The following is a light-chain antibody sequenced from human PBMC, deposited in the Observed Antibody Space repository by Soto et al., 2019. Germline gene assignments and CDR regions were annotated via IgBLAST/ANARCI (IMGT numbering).Light chain of an antibody. CDR3: QHTRT. CDR1: QNINNW. J-gene: IGKJ1*01. Sequence: DFQMTQSPSTLSASVGDRVTITCRGSQNINNWVAWYQQKPGKAPKFLIYDASTLQRGVPSRFSGSGFGTEFSLTISSLQPDDFGSYYCQHTRTFGQGTKVEIK. CDR2: DAS. V-gene: IGKV1-5*01.